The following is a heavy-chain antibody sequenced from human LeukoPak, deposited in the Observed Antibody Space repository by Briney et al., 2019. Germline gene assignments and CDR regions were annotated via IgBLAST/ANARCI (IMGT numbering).Heavy chain of an antibody. CDR1: GFTFSSYE. CDR3: AREYGVYYYGSGSLRH. J-gene: IGHJ4*02. V-gene: IGHV3-48*03. D-gene: IGHD3-10*01. Sequence: GGSLRLSCAASGFTFSSYEMNWVRQAPGKGLEWVSYISSSGSTIYYADSVKGRFTISRDNAKNSLYLQMNSLRAEDTAVYYCAREYGVYYYGSGSLRHWGQGTLVTVSS. CDR2: ISSSGSTI.